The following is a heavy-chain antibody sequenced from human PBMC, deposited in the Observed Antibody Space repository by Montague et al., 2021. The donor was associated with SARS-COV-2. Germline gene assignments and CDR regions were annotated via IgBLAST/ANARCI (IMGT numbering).Heavy chain of an antibody. J-gene: IGHJ4*02. CDR3: ARVGGNHYRYFDY. CDR2: IYTSGST. V-gene: IGHV4-61*02. D-gene: IGHD1-26*01. Sequence: TLSLTCTVSGDSVSGEIYYWGWIRQPAGKGLEWIGRIYTSGSTNYNPSLRSRVTISVDTSKNQFSLRLSSVTAADTAVYYCARVGGNHYRYFDYWGQGTLVTVSS. CDR1: GDSVSGEIYY.